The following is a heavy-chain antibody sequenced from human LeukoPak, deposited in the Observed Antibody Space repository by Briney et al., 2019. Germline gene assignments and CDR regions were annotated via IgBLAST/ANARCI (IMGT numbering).Heavy chain of an antibody. CDR3: ARRAYLGYCSGGSCYSFDP. CDR2: INHSGST. CDR1: GGSFSGYY. D-gene: IGHD2-15*01. Sequence: SETLSLTCAVYGGSFSGYYWTWIRQPPGKGLEWIGEINHSGSTNYNPSLKSRVTISVDTSKNQFSLKLSSVTAADTAVYYCARRAYLGYCSGGSCYSFDPWGQGTLVTVSS. J-gene: IGHJ5*02. V-gene: IGHV4-34*01.